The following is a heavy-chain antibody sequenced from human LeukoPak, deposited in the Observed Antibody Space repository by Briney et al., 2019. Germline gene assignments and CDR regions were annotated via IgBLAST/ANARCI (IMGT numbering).Heavy chain of an antibody. D-gene: IGHD6-19*01. Sequence: GESLKISCKGSGYSFTSYWIGWVRQMPGKGLEWLGIINPGDPDTRYSPSFQGQVTISADKSISTANLQWSSLKASDTAMYYCARRIGSGWYDYWGQGTLVTVSS. CDR3: ARRIGSGWYDY. CDR1: GYSFTSYW. J-gene: IGHJ4*02. CDR2: INPGDPDT. V-gene: IGHV5-51*01.